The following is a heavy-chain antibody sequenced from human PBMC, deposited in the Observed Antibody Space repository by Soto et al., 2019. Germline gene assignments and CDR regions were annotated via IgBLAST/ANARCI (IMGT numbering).Heavy chain of an antibody. D-gene: IGHD2-15*01. CDR3: AKDFRDIVVVVAATFYFGY. J-gene: IGHJ4*02. CDR2: ISGSGGST. Sequence: EVQLLESGGGLVQPGGSLRLSCAASGFTFSSYAMSWVRQAPGKGLEWVSAISGSGGSTYYADSVKGRFTISRDNSKNTLYLQMNSLRAEDTAVYYCAKDFRDIVVVVAATFYFGYWGQGTLVTVSS. CDR1: GFTFSSYA. V-gene: IGHV3-23*01.